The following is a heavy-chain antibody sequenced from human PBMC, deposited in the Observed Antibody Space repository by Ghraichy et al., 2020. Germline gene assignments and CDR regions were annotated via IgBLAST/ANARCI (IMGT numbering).Heavy chain of an antibody. CDR1: GFPFGDFV. V-gene: IGHV3-23*01. CDR3: ARYSGSHPSSYFFRT. D-gene: IGHD5-18*01. Sequence: GGSLRLSCAVSGFPFGDFVVAWVRQAPGRGLEWVSDIAPSGSEDYTESVKGRFTISRDNSQNILYLQMNSLRVEDTATYFCARYSGSHPSSYFFRTWGQGTLVTVSS. J-gene: IGHJ5*02. CDR2: IAPSGSE.